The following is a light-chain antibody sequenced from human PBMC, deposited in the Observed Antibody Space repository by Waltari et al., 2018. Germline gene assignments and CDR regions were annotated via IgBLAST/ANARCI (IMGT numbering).Light chain of an antibody. J-gene: IGLJ2*01. CDR1: SPNIGSNY. Sequence: QSVLTQPPSASGTPGQRVTISCSGSSPNIGSNYVSWYQQLPGTAPKLLIYRNNQRPSGVPDRFSGSKSGTSASLAISGLQAEDEADYYCSSYTSSSTPVVFGGGTKLTVL. V-gene: IGLV1-47*01. CDR3: SSYTSSSTPVV. CDR2: RNN.